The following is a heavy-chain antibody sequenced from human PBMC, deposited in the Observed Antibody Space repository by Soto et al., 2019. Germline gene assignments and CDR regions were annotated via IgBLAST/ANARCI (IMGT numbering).Heavy chain of an antibody. Sequence: SLRLSCAASGFTFDDYAMHWVRQAPGKGLEWVSGISWNSGSIGYADSVKGRFTISRDNAKNSLYLQMNSLRAEDTALYYCAKDPVAAALVPAGWFDPWGQGTLVTVS. D-gene: IGHD6-13*01. V-gene: IGHV3-9*01. J-gene: IGHJ5*02. CDR3: AKDPVAAALVPAGWFDP. CDR2: ISWNSGSI. CDR1: GFTFDDYA.